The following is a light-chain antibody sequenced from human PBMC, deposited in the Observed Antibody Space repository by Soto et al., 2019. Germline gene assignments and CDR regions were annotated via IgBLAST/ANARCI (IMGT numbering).Light chain of an antibody. J-gene: IGKJ4*01. Sequence: DIQMTQSPSSLSASVGDRVTITCQASQDISNYLNWYQQKPGKAPKLLIYDASNLETWVTSRFSGSGSGTDFTFTISSLQPEDSATYYCQQYDNLPLTFGGGTKVEIK. CDR2: DAS. CDR1: QDISNY. CDR3: QQYDNLPLT. V-gene: IGKV1-33*01.